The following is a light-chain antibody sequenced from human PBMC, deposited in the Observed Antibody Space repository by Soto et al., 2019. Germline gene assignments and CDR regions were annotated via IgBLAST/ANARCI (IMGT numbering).Light chain of an antibody. CDR2: AIS. CDR3: QQGYSTPCT. Sequence: DIQMTQSPSSLSASVGDRVTITCRASQSVTTYLHWYQQKAGEAPKLLIYAISNLQSGVSSRFSGSGSGTDFSLTINTLQPEDFATYYCQQGYSTPCTFGQGTKVEIK. J-gene: IGKJ1*01. CDR1: QSVTTY. V-gene: IGKV1-39*01.